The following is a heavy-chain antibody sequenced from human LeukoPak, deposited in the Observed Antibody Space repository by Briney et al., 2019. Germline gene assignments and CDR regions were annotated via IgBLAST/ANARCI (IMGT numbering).Heavy chain of an antibody. D-gene: IGHD5-24*01. J-gene: IGHJ4*02. CDR3: AGYVEMVRLDY. CDR1: GFTVSSNY. V-gene: IGHV3-53*05. Sequence: GGSLRLSCAASGFTVSSNYMSWVRQAPGKGLEWVSVIYSGGSTYYADSVKGRFTISRDNSKNTLYLQMNSLRAEDTAVYYCAGYVEMVRLDYWGQGTLVTVSS. CDR2: IYSGGST.